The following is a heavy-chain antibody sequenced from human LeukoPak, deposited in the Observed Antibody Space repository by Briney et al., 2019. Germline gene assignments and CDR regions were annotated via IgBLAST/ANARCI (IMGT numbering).Heavy chain of an antibody. D-gene: IGHD3-16*01. V-gene: IGHV3-7*03. CDR3: ATDGGWGRFES. CDR1: GFTFSRYW. J-gene: IGHJ5*01. Sequence: GGSLRLSCVDSGFTFSRYWMTWVRQAPGKGLEWVANINEDGSTKSPVDSVKGRFTISRDNAKKSLYLQMNSLRVDDTAVYYCATDGGWGRFESWGQGTLVIVSS. CDR2: INEDGSTK.